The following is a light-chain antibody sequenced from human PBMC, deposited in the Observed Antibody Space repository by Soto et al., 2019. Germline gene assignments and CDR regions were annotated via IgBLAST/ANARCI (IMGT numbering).Light chain of an antibody. CDR2: DAS. Sequence: DIQMTQSPSSLSASVGDRVTITCRASQSISSCLDWYQQKPGKAPKLLIYDASSLESVVPSRFSGSGSGTEFSLTISSMQPADFVTYYCQKYNSAHLTFGEGTKVDIK. V-gene: IGKV1-5*01. CDR3: QKYNSAHLT. CDR1: QSISSC. J-gene: IGKJ4*02.